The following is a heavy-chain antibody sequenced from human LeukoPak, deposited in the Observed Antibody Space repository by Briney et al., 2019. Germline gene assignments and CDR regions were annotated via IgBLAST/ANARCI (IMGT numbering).Heavy chain of an antibody. D-gene: IGHD3-22*01. Sequence: SVKVSCKASEGTFSNYAINWVRQAPGQGLEWMGAIIPIFGITKYAQKFQGRVTITTDESTSTAYMELSSLRSEDTAVYYCARADYYDSSGSPYYFDYWGQGTLVTVSS. J-gene: IGHJ4*02. CDR2: IIPIFGIT. CDR1: EGTFSNYA. CDR3: ARADYYDSSGSPYYFDY. V-gene: IGHV1-69*05.